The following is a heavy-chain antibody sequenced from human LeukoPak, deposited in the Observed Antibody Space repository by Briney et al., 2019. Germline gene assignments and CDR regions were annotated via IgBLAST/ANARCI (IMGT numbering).Heavy chain of an antibody. CDR2: ISGSGGST. CDR1: GFTFSSYA. CDR3: ARKRGIAGAKYYFDY. Sequence: GGSLSLSCAASGFTFSSYAMSWVRQAPGKGLEWVSAISGSGGSTYYADSVKGRFTISRDNSKNTLYLQMNSLRAEDTAVYYCARKRGIAGAKYYFDYWGQGTLVTVSS. V-gene: IGHV3-23*01. D-gene: IGHD6-13*01. J-gene: IGHJ4*02.